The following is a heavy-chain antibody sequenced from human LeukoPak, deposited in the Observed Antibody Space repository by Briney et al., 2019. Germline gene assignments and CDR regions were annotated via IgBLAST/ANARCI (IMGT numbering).Heavy chain of an antibody. CDR1: GFTFCDYA. J-gene: IGHJ4*02. CDR3: TRDLYNYYGSGSYYNFGY. Sequence: GGSLRLSCTASGFTFCDYAMSWVRQAPGKGREWVGFIRSKAYGGTTEYAASVKGRFTISRDDSKSIAYLQMNSLKTEDTAVYYCTRDLYNYYGSGSYYNFGYWGQGTLVTVSS. D-gene: IGHD3-10*01. V-gene: IGHV3-49*04. CDR2: IRSKAYGGTT.